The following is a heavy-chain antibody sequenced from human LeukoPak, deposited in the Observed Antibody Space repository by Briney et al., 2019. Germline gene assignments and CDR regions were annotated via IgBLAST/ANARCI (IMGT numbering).Heavy chain of an antibody. Sequence: APVKVSCKASGYTFTSYYMHWVRQAPGQGLEWMGWINPNNGGTKYAQKFQGRVAMTRGTSISTAYMELSRLRSDDTAVYYCASPYDSSGYNPPDAFDIWGQGTMVTVSS. CDR2: INPNNGGT. D-gene: IGHD3-22*01. CDR3: ASPYDSSGYNPPDAFDI. CDR1: GYTFTSYY. V-gene: IGHV1-2*02. J-gene: IGHJ3*02.